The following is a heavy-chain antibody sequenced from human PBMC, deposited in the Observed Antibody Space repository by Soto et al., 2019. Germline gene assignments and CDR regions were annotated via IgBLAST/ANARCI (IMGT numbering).Heavy chain of an antibody. D-gene: IGHD5-18*01. J-gene: IGHJ3*02. CDR3: ARDRRLQAFDI. V-gene: IGHV4-59*01. CDR2: IHYSGNT. Sequence: SETVSLTCTISGDSLSSYYWNWIRQPPGKALEWIGYIHYSGNTNYNPSLKSRVSISVDTSKNQFSLNLSSVTAADTAVYFCARDRRLQAFDIWGQGTMVT. CDR1: GDSLSSYY.